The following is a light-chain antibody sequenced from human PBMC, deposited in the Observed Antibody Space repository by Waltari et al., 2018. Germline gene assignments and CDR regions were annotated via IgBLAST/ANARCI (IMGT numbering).Light chain of an antibody. CDR2: KAS. CDR3: QQYRNLWT. Sequence: DIQMTQSPSTLSASVGDRVTITCRASQSLSNWLAWYQQKPGKATKVLIYKASTLESGVPSRFSGSGSGTEFTRTISSRQPDDFATYECQQYRNLWTFGQGTKVEIK. J-gene: IGKJ1*01. V-gene: IGKV1-5*03. CDR1: QSLSNW.